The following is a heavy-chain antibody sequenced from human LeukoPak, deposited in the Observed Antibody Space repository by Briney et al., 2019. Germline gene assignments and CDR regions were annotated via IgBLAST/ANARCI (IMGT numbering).Heavy chain of an antibody. J-gene: IGHJ4*02. CDR2: IYYSGST. D-gene: IGHD3-22*01. CDR3: ARARLGTMIVVTLYFDY. V-gene: IGHV4-31*03. CDR1: GASISSGGDY. Sequence: PSETLSLTCTVSGASISSGGDYWSWIRQHPGKGLEWIGYIYYSGSTYYNPSLKSRVTISEDTSKNQFSLKLTSVTAADTAVYYCARARLGTMIVVTLYFDYWGQGTLVTVSS.